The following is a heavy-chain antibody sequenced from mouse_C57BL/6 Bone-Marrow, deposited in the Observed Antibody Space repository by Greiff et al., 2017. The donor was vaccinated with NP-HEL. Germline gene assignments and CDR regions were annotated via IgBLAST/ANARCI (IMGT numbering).Heavy chain of an antibody. Sequence: VQRVESGPGLVQPSQSLSITCTVSGFSLTSYGVHWVRQSPGKGLEWLGVIWSGGSTDYNAAFISRLSISKDNSKSQVFFKMNSLQADDTAIYYCARPSHYYGSGFDYWGQGTTLTVSS. J-gene: IGHJ2*01. CDR2: IWSGGST. CDR1: GFSLTSYG. D-gene: IGHD1-1*01. CDR3: ARPSHYYGSGFDY. V-gene: IGHV2-2*01.